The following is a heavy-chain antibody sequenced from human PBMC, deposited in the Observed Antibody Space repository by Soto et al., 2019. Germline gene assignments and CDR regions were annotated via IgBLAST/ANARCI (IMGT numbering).Heavy chain of an antibody. Sequence: GGSLRFSCAASGFTVSSNYMSWVRQAPGKGLEWVSVIYSGGSTYYADSVKGRFTISRDNSKNTLYLQMNSLRAEDTAVYYCASGPGGLNYYYYGMDVWGQGTTVTVSS. V-gene: IGHV3-66*01. D-gene: IGHD3-22*01. CDR2: IYSGGST. CDR3: ASGPGGLNYYYYGMDV. J-gene: IGHJ6*02. CDR1: GFTVSSNY.